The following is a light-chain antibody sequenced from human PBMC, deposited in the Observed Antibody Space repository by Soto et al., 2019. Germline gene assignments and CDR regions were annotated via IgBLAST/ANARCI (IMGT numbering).Light chain of an antibody. CDR2: HAS. Sequence: ITMTQSASALPASVGDRVTITCRASQSISNWLAWYQQKPGTAPKVLIYHASNLQSGVPSRFSGSGSGIEFTLTISSLQPYDFATYYCQQYNSYSFGQGTKVDIK. V-gene: IGKV1-5*01. CDR1: QSISNW. CDR3: QQYNSYS. J-gene: IGKJ1*01.